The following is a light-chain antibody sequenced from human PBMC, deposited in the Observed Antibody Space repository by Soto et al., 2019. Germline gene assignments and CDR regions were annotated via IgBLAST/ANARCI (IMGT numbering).Light chain of an antibody. CDR2: GAS. CDR1: QRISSNY. V-gene: IGKV3-20*01. Sequence: ETVLTQSPGTLSLSPRERATLSCRASQRISSNYLAWYQQKPGQAPRLLIYGASNRATGIPDRFSGSGSGTDFTLTITRLEPEDFAVYYCQQYGSSLLTFGGGTTV. CDR3: QQYGSSLLT. J-gene: IGKJ4*01.